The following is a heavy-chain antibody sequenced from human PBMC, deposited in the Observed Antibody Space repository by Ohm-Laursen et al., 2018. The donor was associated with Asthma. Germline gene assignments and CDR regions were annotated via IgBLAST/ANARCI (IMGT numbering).Heavy chain of an antibody. CDR2: IYYSGST. J-gene: IGHJ4*02. CDR1: GGSISSGGYY. V-gene: IGHV4-31*03. Sequence: TLSLTCPVSGGSISSGGYYWSWIRQHPGKGLEWIGYIYYSGSTYYNPSLKSRVTISVDTSKNQFSLKLSSVTAADTAVYYCARERVATLSFDYWGQGTLVTVSS. D-gene: IGHD5-12*01. CDR3: ARERVATLSFDY.